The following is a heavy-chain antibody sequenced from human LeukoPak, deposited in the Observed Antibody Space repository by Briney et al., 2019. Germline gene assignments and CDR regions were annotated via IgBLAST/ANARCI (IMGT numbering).Heavy chain of an antibody. J-gene: IGHJ3*02. V-gene: IGHV4-39*07. D-gene: IGHD3-22*01. CDR2: IYYSGST. CDR1: GGSISSSSYY. Sequence: PSETLSLTCTVSGGSISSSSYYWGWIRQPPGKGLEWIGSIYYSGSTYYNPSLKSRVTISVDTSKNQFSLKLSSVTAADTAVYYCARGVDYYDSSGYYHKNAFDIWGQGTMVTVSS. CDR3: ARGVDYYDSSGYYHKNAFDI.